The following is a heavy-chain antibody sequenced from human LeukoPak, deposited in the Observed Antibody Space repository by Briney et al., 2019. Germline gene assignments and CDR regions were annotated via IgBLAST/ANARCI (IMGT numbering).Heavy chain of an antibody. J-gene: IGHJ4*02. CDR2: IYYSGST. CDR3: ARIYYDSSGYYYEFDY. V-gene: IGHV4-39*01. CDR1: GGSINSRTYY. D-gene: IGHD3-22*01. Sequence: SETLSLTCTVSGGSINSRTYYWGWIRQPPWKGLEWIGNIYYSGSTFYNPSLKGRITLSIDTSNNEFSLKLSSVTAADTAVYYCARIYYDSSGYYYEFDYWGQGTLVTVSS.